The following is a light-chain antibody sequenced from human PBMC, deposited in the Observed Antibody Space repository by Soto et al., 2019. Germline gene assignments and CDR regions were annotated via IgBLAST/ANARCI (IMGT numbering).Light chain of an antibody. CDR3: NSYRHSTTLV. J-gene: IGLJ1*01. V-gene: IGLV2-14*01. Sequence: QSVLTQPASVSGSPGQSITISCTGTSSDVGGYNSVSWLQQHTSNAPTLIIYEVSHRSAGVSIRFAGSTSGNAASPTISGLHAEEEADYYCNSYRHSTTLVFGTGTKVTVL. CDR1: SSDVGGYNS. CDR2: EVS.